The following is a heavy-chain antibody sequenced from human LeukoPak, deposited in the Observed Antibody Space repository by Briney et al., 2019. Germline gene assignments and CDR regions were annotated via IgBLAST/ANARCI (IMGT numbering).Heavy chain of an antibody. CDR3: ARGPPVVVTEDWFDP. J-gene: IGHJ5*02. CDR1: GGSISSSGYY. CDR2: IYYSGST. Sequence: PSETLSLTCTVSGGSISSSGYYWGWIRQPPGKGLDWIGNIYYSGSTYYTPSLKSRLTISMDTSKNQFSLRLSSVTAADTAVYYCARGPPVVVTEDWFDPWGQGTLVTVSS. D-gene: IGHD2-21*02. V-gene: IGHV4-39*01.